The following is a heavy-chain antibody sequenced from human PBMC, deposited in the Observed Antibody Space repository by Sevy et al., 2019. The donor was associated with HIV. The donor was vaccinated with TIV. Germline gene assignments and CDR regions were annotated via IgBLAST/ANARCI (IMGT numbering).Heavy chain of an antibody. CDR3: ARAKSIAARGAFDI. Sequence: ASVKVSCKASGGTFSSYAISWVRQAPGQGLEWMGGIIPIFGTANYAQKFQGRVTITADESTSTAYMELSSLRSEDTAVYYCARAKSIAARGAFDIWGQGTMVTVSS. D-gene: IGHD6-6*01. V-gene: IGHV1-69*01. J-gene: IGHJ3*02. CDR2: IIPIFGTA. CDR1: GGTFSSYA.